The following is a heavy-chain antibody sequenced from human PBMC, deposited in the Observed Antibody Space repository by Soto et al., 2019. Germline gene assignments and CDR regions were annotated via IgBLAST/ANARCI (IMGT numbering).Heavy chain of an antibody. D-gene: IGHD6-13*01. CDR3: ARGNGTAGTDYYYYYGMDV. J-gene: IGHJ6*02. CDR2: IYYSGST. Sequence: SQTLSLTCTVSGGSVSSGSYYWSWIRQPPGKGLEWIGYIYYSGSTNYNPSLKSRVTISVDTSKNQFSLKLSSVTAADTAVYYCARGNGTAGTDYYYYYGMDVWGQGTTVTVSS. V-gene: IGHV4-61*01. CDR1: GGSVSSGSYY.